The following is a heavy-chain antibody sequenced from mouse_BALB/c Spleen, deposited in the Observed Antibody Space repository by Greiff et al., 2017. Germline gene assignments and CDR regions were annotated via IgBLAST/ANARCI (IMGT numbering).Heavy chain of an antibody. CDR3: ARDGNYVGYAMDY. CDR2: ISDGGSYT. CDR1: GFTFSDYY. Sequence: EVHLVESGGGLVKPGGSLKLSCAASGFTFSDYYMYWVRQTPEKRLEWVATISDGGSYTYYPDSVKGRFTISRDNAKNNLYLQMSSLKSEDTAMYYCARDGNYVGYAMDYWGQGTSVTVSS. J-gene: IGHJ4*01. D-gene: IGHD2-1*01. V-gene: IGHV5-4*02.